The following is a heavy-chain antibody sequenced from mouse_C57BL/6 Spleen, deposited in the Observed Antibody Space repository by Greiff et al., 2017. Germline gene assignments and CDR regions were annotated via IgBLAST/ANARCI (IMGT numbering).Heavy chain of an antibody. CDR2: IDPEDGDT. CDR3: TTYYSNPWFAY. J-gene: IGHJ3*01. V-gene: IGHV14-1*01. Sequence: VQLQQSGAELVRPGASVKLSCTASGFNIKDYYMHWVKQRPEQGLEWIGRIDPEDGDTEYAPKFQGKATMTADTSSKPAYLQLSSLTSEDTAVYYCTTYYSNPWFAYWGQGTLVTVSA. CDR1: GFNIKDYY. D-gene: IGHD2-5*01.